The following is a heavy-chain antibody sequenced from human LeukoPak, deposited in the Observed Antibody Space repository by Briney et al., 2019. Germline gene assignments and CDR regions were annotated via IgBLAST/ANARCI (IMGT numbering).Heavy chain of an antibody. CDR2: IRYDGSNK. CDR3: AKDRREQQLALYYMDV. Sequence: GGSLRLSCAASGFTFSSYGMHWVRQAPGKGLEWVAFIRYDGSNKYYADSVKGRFTISRDNSKNTLYLQMNSLRAEDTAVYYCAKDRREQQLALYYMDVWGKGTTVTVSS. D-gene: IGHD6-13*01. CDR1: GFTFSSYG. J-gene: IGHJ6*03. V-gene: IGHV3-30*02.